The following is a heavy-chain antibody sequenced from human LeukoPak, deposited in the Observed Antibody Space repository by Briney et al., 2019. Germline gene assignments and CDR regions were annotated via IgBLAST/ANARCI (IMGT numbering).Heavy chain of an antibody. CDR3: AREKLLWFGEFPYNWFDP. CDR2: INPNSGGT. Sequence: ASVKVSCKASGYTFTGYYMHWVRQAPGRGLEWMGWINPNSGGTNYAQKFQGRVTMTRDTSISTAYMELSRLRSDDTAVYYCAREKLLWFGEFPYNWFDPWGQGALVTVSS. J-gene: IGHJ5*02. D-gene: IGHD3-10*01. V-gene: IGHV1-2*02. CDR1: GYTFTGYY.